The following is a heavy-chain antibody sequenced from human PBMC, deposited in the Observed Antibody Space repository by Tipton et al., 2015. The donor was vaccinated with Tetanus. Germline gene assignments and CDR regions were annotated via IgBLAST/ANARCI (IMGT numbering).Heavy chain of an antibody. CDR1: GGSVSGSSHY. CDR3: ARYKTSLVTPGKYFDS. CDR2: ISSSGSTI. J-gene: IGHJ4*02. D-gene: IGHD4-23*01. V-gene: IGHV3-11*01. Sequence: LSLTCTVSGGSVSGSSHYWSWIRQAPGKGLEWVSYISSSGSTIYYADSVKGRFTISRDNAKNSLSLQVNSLRAEDTAVYYCARYKTSLVTPGKYFDSWGQGALVTVSS.